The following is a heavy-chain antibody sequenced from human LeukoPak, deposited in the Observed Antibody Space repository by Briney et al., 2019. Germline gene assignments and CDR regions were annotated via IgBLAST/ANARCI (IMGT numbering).Heavy chain of an antibody. CDR3: ARDLREWLVPPNWFDP. Sequence: GGSLRLSCAASGFTFSNYAMSWVRQAPGKGLEWVSAISGSASSTYHADSVKGRFTISRDNSKNTLYLQMNSLRAEDTAVYYCARDLREWLVPPNWFDPWGQGTLVTVSS. D-gene: IGHD6-19*01. CDR1: GFTFSNYA. J-gene: IGHJ5*02. CDR2: ISGSASST. V-gene: IGHV3-23*01.